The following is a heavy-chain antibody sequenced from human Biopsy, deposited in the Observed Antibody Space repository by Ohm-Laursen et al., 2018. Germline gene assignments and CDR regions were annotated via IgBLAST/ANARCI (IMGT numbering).Heavy chain of an antibody. V-gene: IGHV4-59*10. D-gene: IGHD1/OR15-1a*01. J-gene: IGHJ4*02. Sequence: SETLSLTCEVYGKTFSDYYWSWIRQPAGKGLEWIWRIFSGGTTNYNPSLQSRVTMSIDASKNQFSLRLNSVTAADTAVYYCAREAGEHSLLGLDHWGQGALVTVSS. CDR2: IFSGGTT. CDR1: GKTFSDYY. CDR3: AREAGEHSLLGLDH.